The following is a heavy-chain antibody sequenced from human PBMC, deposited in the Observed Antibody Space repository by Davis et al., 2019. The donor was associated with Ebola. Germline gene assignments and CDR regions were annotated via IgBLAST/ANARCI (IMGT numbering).Heavy chain of an antibody. J-gene: IGHJ6*04. D-gene: IGHD3-10*01. CDR1: GGSLSGYY. Sequence: PSETLSLTCAVYGGSLSGYYWSWIRQPPGKGLEWIGEINHSGSTNYNPSLKSRVTISVDTSKNQFSLKLSSVTAADTAVYYCAARGYGMDVWGKGTTVTVSS. CDR2: INHSGST. V-gene: IGHV4-34*01. CDR3: AARGYGMDV.